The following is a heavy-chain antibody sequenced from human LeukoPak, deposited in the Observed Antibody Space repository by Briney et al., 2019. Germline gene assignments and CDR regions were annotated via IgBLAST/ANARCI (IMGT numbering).Heavy chain of an antibody. CDR2: ISGDGGST. V-gene: IGHV3-43*02. CDR1: GFSFDDYA. CDR3: AKDKGDGEYVDY. Sequence: GGSLRLSCAASGFSFDDYAMLWVRQGPGKGLEWVSLISGDGGSTYYGDSVKGRFTISRDNSKNSLYLEMNSLKIEDTGLYYCAKDKGDGEYVDYWGQGILVTVSS. J-gene: IGHJ4*02. D-gene: IGHD5-24*01.